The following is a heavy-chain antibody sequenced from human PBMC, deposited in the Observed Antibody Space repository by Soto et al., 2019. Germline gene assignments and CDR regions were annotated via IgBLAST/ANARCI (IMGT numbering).Heavy chain of an antibody. CDR2: INHSGSI. CDR3: ARVAALNRGPYWIFDL. Sequence: QVQLQQWGAGLLKPSESLSLTCAVYGGSFSGYYWNWIRQPPGKGLEWIGEINHSGSINYNPSLKGRVTISVDTSKNQYSLKVSSLTAADTAVYYCARVAALNRGPYWIFDLWGRGTLITVSS. V-gene: IGHV4-34*01. CDR1: GGSFSGYY. J-gene: IGHJ2*01.